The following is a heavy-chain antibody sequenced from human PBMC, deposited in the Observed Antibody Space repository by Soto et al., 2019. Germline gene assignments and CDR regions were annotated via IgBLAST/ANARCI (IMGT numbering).Heavy chain of an antibody. CDR2: IYSGGDT. CDR3: ATGGAAAGFEWWYFDH. CDR1: GFTVSTSY. Sequence: EVHLVESGGGLIQPGGSLRLSCAASGFTVSTSYMSWVRQAPGTGLQWVSVIYSGGDTDYADSVKGRFTIARDNSKNTLSLQMNSLRAEDTAVYYCATGGAAAGFEWWYFDHWGQGIRVTVSS. J-gene: IGHJ4*02. D-gene: IGHD6-13*01. V-gene: IGHV3-53*01.